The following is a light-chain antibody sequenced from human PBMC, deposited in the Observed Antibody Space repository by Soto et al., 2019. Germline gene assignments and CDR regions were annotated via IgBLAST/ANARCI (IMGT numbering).Light chain of an antibody. CDR3: QQYHSYSYT. V-gene: IGKV1-5*03. CDR2: KAS. Sequence: DIQMTQSPSTLSASVGXSVTITCRASQSISSWLAWYQQKPGKAPRLLIYKASSLESGVPSRFSGSGSGTEFTLTISSLQPDDFATYYCQQYHSYSYTFGQGTKVDIK. J-gene: IGKJ2*01. CDR1: QSISSW.